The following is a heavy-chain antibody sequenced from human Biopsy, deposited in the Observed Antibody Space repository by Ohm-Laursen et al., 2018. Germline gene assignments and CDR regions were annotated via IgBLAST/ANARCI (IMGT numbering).Heavy chain of an antibody. Sequence: TLSLTCTVPGGSISSYYWSWIRQPPGKGLEWIGNIYYSGITNYNPSLKSRVSISVDTSKNQFSLRLSSVTAADTAVYYCARAAFGPFDSWGQGALVTVSS. CDR1: GGSISSYY. J-gene: IGHJ4*02. V-gene: IGHV4-59*12. D-gene: IGHD3-16*01. CDR3: ARAAFGPFDS. CDR2: IYYSGIT.